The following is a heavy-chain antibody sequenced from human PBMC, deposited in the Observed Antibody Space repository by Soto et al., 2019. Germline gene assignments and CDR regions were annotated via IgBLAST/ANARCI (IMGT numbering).Heavy chain of an antibody. CDR3: ARELGYCSSTSCYKGYYGMDV. CDR2: IWYDGSNK. Sequence: GGSLRLSCAASGFTFSSYGMHWVRQAPGKGLEWVAVIWYDGSNKYYADSVKGRFIISRDNPKNTLYLQMNSLRAEDTAVYYCARELGYCSSTSCYKGYYGMDVWGPGTTVTVSS. D-gene: IGHD2-2*02. CDR1: GFTFSSYG. V-gene: IGHV3-33*01. J-gene: IGHJ6*02.